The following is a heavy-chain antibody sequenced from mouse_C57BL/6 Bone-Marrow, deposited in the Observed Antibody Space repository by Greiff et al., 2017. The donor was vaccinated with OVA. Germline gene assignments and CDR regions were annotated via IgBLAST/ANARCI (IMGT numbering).Heavy chain of an antibody. V-gene: IGHV5-17*01. CDR3: ESERYDNDV. Sequence: EVMLVESGGGLVKPGGSLKLSCAASGFTFSDYGMHWVRQAPEKGLEWVAYISSGSSTIYYADTVKGRFTISRDNAKNTLFLQMTSLSSEDSAMYYCESERYDNDVWGTGTTVTVSS. J-gene: IGHJ1*03. D-gene: IGHD2-3*01. CDR1: GFTFSDYG. CDR2: ISSGSSTI.